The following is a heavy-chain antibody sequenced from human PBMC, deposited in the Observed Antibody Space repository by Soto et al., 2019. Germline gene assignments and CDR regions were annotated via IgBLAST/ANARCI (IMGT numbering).Heavy chain of an antibody. J-gene: IGHJ4*02. CDR2: ISIGSAAT. Sequence: EVQLLESGGGLVQPGGSLRLSCAASGFTFSSYAMNWVRQAPGKGLQWVSAISIGSAATYHADSVKGRFTISRDDSKNTLYLQMNSLRAEDTAVYYCAKSGTHSYFDNWGQGTLVTVSS. CDR1: GFTFSSYA. CDR3: AKSGTHSYFDN. V-gene: IGHV3-23*01.